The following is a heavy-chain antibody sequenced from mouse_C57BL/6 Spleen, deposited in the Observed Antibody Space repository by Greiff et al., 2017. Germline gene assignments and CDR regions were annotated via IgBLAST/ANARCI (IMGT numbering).Heavy chain of an antibody. CDR2: ISSKSSNYAT. Sequence: EVKLQESGGGLVQPKGSLKLSCAASGFTFNTYAMHWVRQTPGQGLEWVARISSKSSNYATYYAVSVKDRFTTSRDDYQSMICLQMNNLRTDDTAMYYCVKDRDYYGSSYAMDYWGQGTSVTVSS. J-gene: IGHJ4*01. D-gene: IGHD1-1*01. CDR1: GFTFNTYA. CDR3: VKDRDYYGSSYAMDY. V-gene: IGHV10-3*01.